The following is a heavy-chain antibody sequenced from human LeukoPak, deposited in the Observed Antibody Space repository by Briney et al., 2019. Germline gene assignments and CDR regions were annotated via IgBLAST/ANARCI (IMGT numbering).Heavy chain of an antibody. CDR3: ARGARDSSGLDY. CDR1: GFTFEDYA. CDR2: ISWGTGTL. D-gene: IGHD3-22*01. V-gene: IGHV3-9*01. J-gene: IGHJ4*02. Sequence: GGSLRLSCATSGFTFEDYAMHWVRQPPGKGLEWVAGISWGTGTLGYADSVKGRFTISRDNAKNSLYLQMNSLRAEDTAVYYCARGARDSSGLDYWGQGTLVTVSP.